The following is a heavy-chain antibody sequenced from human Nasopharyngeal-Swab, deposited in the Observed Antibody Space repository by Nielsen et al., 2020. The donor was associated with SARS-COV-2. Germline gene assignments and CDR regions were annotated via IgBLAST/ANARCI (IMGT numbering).Heavy chain of an antibody. V-gene: IGHV7-4-1*02. CDR2: INTNTGNP. J-gene: IGHJ6*02. D-gene: IGHD6-13*01. Sequence: ASVKVSCKASGYTFTSYAMNWVRQAPGQGLEWMGWINTNTGNPTYAQGFTGRFVFSLDTSVSTAYPQISSLKAEDTAVYYCARDTRSSWYYYYGMDVWGQGTTVTVSS. CDR3: ARDTRSSWYYYYGMDV. CDR1: GYTFTSYA.